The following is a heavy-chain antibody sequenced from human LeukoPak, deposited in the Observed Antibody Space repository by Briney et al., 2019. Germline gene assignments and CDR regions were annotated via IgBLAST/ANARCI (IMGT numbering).Heavy chain of an antibody. CDR1: GGSISRGSYY. D-gene: IGHD3-10*01. CDR2: IYTSGST. Sequence: PSETLSLTCTVSGGSISRGSYYWTWIRQPAGKGLEWIGQIYTSGSTNYNPSLKSRVTISLDTSKNQFSLKLSSVTAADTAVYYCAREAAVYTYVSGHYYYMDVWGKGTTVTVSS. CDR3: AREAAVYTYVSGHYYYMDV. V-gene: IGHV4-61*09. J-gene: IGHJ6*03.